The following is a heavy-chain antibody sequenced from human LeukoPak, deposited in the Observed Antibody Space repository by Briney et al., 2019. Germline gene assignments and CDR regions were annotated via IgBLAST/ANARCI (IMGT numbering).Heavy chain of an antibody. CDR2: ISGSGGYT. CDR3: AKSSGWYYYYGMDV. V-gene: IGHV3-23*01. CDR1: GFTFSSYA. Sequence: GGSLRLSRAASGFTFSSYAMSWVRQAPGKGLEWVSGISGSGGYTYYADSVKGRFTISRDNSKNTLYLQMNSLRAEDMAVYYCAKSSGWYYYYGMDVWGHGTTVTVSS. D-gene: IGHD6-19*01. J-gene: IGHJ6*02.